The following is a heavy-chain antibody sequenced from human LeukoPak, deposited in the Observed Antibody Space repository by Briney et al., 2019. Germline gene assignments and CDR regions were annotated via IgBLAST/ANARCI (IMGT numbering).Heavy chain of an antibody. Sequence: WASVKVSCKASGYTFTGYYMHWVRQAPGQGLDWMGWINPNIGGTNYAQKFQGRVTMTRDTSISTAYMDLSSLTSDDTAVYYCARSNYGGQGAGDNWFDPWGQGTLVTVSS. D-gene: IGHD4-23*01. J-gene: IGHJ5*02. CDR3: ARSNYGGQGAGDNWFDP. V-gene: IGHV1-2*02. CDR1: GYTFTGYY. CDR2: INPNIGGT.